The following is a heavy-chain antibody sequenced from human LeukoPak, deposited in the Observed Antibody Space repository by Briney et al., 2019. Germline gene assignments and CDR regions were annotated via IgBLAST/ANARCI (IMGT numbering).Heavy chain of an antibody. J-gene: IGHJ4*02. V-gene: IGHV4-39*01. D-gene: IGHD3-3*01. CDR1: GGSISRSHNY. CDR2: INYSRTT. CDR3: ARNGSQRITMTTADY. Sequence: SESLSLTCTVSGGSISRSHNYWGWIRQPPGKGLEWIGSINYSRTTYYNPSHKSQVNISVDTSKNQVTLKVSSETAADTAVYYCARNGSQRITMTTADYWGQGTLVTVSS.